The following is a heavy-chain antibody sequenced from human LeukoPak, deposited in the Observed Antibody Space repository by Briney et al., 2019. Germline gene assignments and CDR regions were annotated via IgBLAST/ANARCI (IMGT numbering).Heavy chain of an antibody. CDR1: GYSFSAYH. D-gene: IGHD5-12*01. CDR3: PRESYSGYVRWFDP. CDR2: INPNTGGK. V-gene: IGHV1-2*02. Sequence: ASVKVSCKASGYSFSAYHIHWVRQAPGQGLEWMGWINPNTGGKNFEQKFQGTVTITKETSVSTAYFEQTSLTYDDPALYYLPRESYSGYVRWFDPWGQGTLVTVSS. J-gene: IGHJ5*02.